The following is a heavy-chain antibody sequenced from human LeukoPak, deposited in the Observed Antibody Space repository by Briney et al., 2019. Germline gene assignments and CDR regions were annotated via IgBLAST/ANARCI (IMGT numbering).Heavy chain of an antibody. V-gene: IGHV3-23*01. CDR3: AKGGYSSGWLRGNWFDP. Sequence: GGSLRLSCAASGFTFSGYAISWVRQAPGKGLEWVSAISGSGGSTYYADSVKGRFTISRDNSKNTLYLQMNSLRAEDTAVYYCAKGGYSSGWLRGNWFDPWGQGNLVTVSS. D-gene: IGHD6-19*01. CDR1: GFTFSGYA. CDR2: ISGSGGST. J-gene: IGHJ5*02.